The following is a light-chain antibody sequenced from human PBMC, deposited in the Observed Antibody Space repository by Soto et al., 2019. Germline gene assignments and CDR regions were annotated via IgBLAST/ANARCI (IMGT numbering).Light chain of an antibody. Sequence: QSVLTQPASVSGSPGQSITISCTGTSSDVGGYIYVSWHQQHPGTAPKLMIYDVSNRPSGVSNPFSGSKSGNTASLTISGLQAEDEADYYCSSFTSSNTLVFGGGTKLTVL. J-gene: IGLJ2*01. CDR2: DVS. CDR3: SSFTSSNTLV. V-gene: IGLV2-14*01. CDR1: SSDVGGYIY.